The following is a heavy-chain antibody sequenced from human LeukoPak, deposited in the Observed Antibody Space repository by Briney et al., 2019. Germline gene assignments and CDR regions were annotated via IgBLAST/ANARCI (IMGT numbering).Heavy chain of an antibody. D-gene: IGHD5-18*01. CDR3: ARNGYSLDH. CDR2: INPNSGGT. J-gene: IGHJ4*02. Sequence: GASVKVSCKASGYTLIGYYMHWVRQAPGQGLEWMGWINPNSGGTNYAQNFQGRVTMTRDTSISTAYMELSRLRSDDTAVYYCARNGYSLDHWGQGTLVTVSS. CDR1: GYTLIGYY. V-gene: IGHV1-2*02.